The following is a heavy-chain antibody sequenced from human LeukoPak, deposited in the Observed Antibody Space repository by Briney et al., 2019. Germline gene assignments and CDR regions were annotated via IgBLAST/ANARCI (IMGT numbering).Heavy chain of an antibody. Sequence: GRSLRLSCAASGFTFSSYGMHWVRQAPGKGLEWVAVIWYDGSNKYYADSVKGRFTISRDNSKNTLYLQMNSLRAEDTAVYYCARGVDYGIPPVDYWGQGTLVTVPS. V-gene: IGHV3-33*01. CDR1: GFTFSSYG. D-gene: IGHD4-17*01. CDR2: IWYDGSNK. J-gene: IGHJ4*02. CDR3: ARGVDYGIPPVDY.